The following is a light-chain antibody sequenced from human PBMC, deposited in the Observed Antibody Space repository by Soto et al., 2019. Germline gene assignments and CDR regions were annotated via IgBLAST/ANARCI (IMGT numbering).Light chain of an antibody. CDR1: NSNIGSNT. V-gene: IGLV1-44*01. CDR2: SNN. Sequence: QPVLTQPPSASGTPGQRVTISCSGSNSNIGSNTVSWYQQLPGTAPKLLIYSNNQRPSGVPDRISGSKSGTSASLAISGLQSEDEADYYCAAWDDSLNGWVFGGGTKVTVL. CDR3: AAWDDSLNGWV. J-gene: IGLJ3*02.